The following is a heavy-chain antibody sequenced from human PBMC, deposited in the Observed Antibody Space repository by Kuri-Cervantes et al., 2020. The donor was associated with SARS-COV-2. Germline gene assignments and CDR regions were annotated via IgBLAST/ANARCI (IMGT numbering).Heavy chain of an antibody. CDR1: GGSISSYY. CDR2: FYTSGST. D-gene: IGHD1-14*01. J-gene: IGHJ1*01. CDR3: ARSGSGEPAEYFRH. V-gene: IGHV4-4*07. Sequence: SETLSLTCTVSGGSISSYYWSWIRQPAGKGLEWIGRFYTSGSTNYNPSLKSRVTISVDTSKNQFSLNLTSLTAADTAVYYCARSGSGEPAEYFRHWGQGTLVTVSS.